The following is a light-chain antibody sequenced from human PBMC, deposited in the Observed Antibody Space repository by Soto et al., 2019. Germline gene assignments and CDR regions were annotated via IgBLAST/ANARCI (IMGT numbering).Light chain of an antibody. J-gene: IGKJ3*01. CDR1: QSVGGD. V-gene: IGKV3-11*01. Sequence: EIVLTQSPVTLSSSPGERVTLSCRVSQSVGGDLVWYQQKPGQAPRLLIDASSTRASGIPARFSGSGSGTDFTITISSREPEDFAVYYCQQRSSWPLTFGPGTKVDIK. CDR2: ASS. CDR3: QQRSSWPLT.